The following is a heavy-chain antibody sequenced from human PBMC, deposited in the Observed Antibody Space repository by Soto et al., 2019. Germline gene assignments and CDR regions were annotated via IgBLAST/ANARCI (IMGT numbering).Heavy chain of an antibody. J-gene: IGHJ4*02. V-gene: IGHV4-31*03. CDR1: GVSISSGGYY. CDR3: ASMYYYDSSGYFNY. D-gene: IGHD3-22*01. CDR2: IYYSGST. Sequence: PSETLSLTCTVSGVSISSGGYYWSWIRQHPGKGLEWIGYIYYSGSTYYNPSLQSRVAISVDTSKNQFSLKLSSVTAADTAVYYCASMYYYDSSGYFNYWGQGILVTVS.